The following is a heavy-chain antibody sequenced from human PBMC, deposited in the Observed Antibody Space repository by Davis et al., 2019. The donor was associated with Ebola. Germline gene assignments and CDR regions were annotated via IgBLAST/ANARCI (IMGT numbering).Heavy chain of an antibody. CDR2: IYLSGRT. J-gene: IGHJ4*02. D-gene: IGHD1-14*01. CDR1: GGSIRSSIW. Sequence: SETLSLTCAVSGGSIRSSIWWSWVRQPPGKGLEWIGEIYLSGRTNYNPSLKSRVTISIDKSQNQFSLTLSSVTAADTAVYYCATWGTSFDYWGQGTLVTVSS. CDR3: ATWGTSFDY. V-gene: IGHV4-4*02.